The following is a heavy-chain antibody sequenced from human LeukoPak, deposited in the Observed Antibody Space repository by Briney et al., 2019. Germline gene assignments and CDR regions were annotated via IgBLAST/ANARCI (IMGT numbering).Heavy chain of an antibody. Sequence: ASVKVSCKASGYTFTSYYMHWVRQAPGQGLEWMGWISAYNGNTNYAQKLQGRVTMTTDTSTSTAYMELRSLRSDDTAVYYCARRIAYCSGGSCYSAPYYYYYMDVWGKGTTVTVSS. V-gene: IGHV1-18*04. D-gene: IGHD2-15*01. CDR2: ISAYNGNT. CDR1: GYTFTSYY. J-gene: IGHJ6*03. CDR3: ARRIAYCSGGSCYSAPYYYYYMDV.